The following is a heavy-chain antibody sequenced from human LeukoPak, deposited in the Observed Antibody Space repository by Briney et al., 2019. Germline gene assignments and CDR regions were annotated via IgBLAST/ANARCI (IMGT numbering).Heavy chain of an antibody. CDR1: GFTFSSYS. CDR3: ARDLEPGEQPDY. Sequence: PGGSLRFFCAASGFTFSSYSMNWVRQAPGKGLEWVSSISSSSSYIYYADSVKGRFTIYRDNAKNSLYLQMNSLRAEDTAVYYCARDLEPGEQPDYWGQGTLVTVSS. J-gene: IGHJ4*02. D-gene: IGHD3-10*01. V-gene: IGHV3-21*01. CDR2: ISSSSSYI.